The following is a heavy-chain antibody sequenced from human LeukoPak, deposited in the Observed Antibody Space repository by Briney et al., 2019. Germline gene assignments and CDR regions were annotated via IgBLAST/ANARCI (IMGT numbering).Heavy chain of an antibody. CDR1: GYTFTSYD. CDR3: ARGWYSSVWYYFDY. Sequence: ASVKVSCKASGYTFTSYDINWVRQATGQGLEWMGWMNPNSGNTGYAQKFQGRVTMTRNTSISTAYMELSSLRSEDTAVYYCARGWYSSVWYYFDYWGQGTLVTVSS. V-gene: IGHV1-8*01. D-gene: IGHD6-19*01. CDR2: MNPNSGNT. J-gene: IGHJ4*02.